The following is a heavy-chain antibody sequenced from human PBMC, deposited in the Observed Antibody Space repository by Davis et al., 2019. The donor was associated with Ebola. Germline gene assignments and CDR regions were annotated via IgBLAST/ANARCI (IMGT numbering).Heavy chain of an antibody. V-gene: IGHV3-23*01. Sequence: GGSLRPPFPPPGSTSSSYPISWVPQAPGKGLEWFSAISGSGGSTYYADSVKARFTIPRDDSKSIAYLQMNSLKTEDTAVYYCTRGGTEEDYWGQGTLVTVSS. D-gene: IGHD1-1*01. CDR2: ISGSGGST. J-gene: IGHJ4*02. CDR3: TRGGTEEDY. CDR1: GSTSSSYP.